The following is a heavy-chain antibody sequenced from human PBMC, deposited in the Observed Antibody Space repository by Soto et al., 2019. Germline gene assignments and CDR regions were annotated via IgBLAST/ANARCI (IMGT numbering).Heavy chain of an antibody. CDR1: DGSFSGFY. V-gene: IGHV4-34*01. CDR2: INHIGIT. Sequence: QVQLQQWGAGLLKPSETLSLTCAVYDGSFSGFYWSWIRQPPGKGLEWIGEINHIGITNYNPSLKSRVTISVDPSKNQFSLKLNSMTAADTAVYYCARGYAVNWHTPPYWGQGTLVTVSS. J-gene: IGHJ4*02. CDR3: ARGYAVNWHTPPY. D-gene: IGHD4-4*01.